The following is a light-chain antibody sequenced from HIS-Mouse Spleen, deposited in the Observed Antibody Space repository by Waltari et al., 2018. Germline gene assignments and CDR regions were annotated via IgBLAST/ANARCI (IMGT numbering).Light chain of an antibody. CDR1: ALPKKH. CDR2: EDS. V-gene: IGLV3-10*01. Sequence: SYELTQPPSVSVPPGQTARITCSGAALPKKHAYWYQQKSGQDPVLVIYEDSKRPSGIPERFSGSSSGTMATLTISGAQVEDEADYYCYSTDSSGNHRVFGGGTKLTVL. J-gene: IGLJ2*01. CDR3: YSTDSSGNHRV.